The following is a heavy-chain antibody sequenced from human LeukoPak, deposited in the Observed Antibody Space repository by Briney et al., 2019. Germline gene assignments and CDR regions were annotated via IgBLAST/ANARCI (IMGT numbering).Heavy chain of an antibody. CDR2: IYYSGST. V-gene: IGHV4-59*01. CDR1: GGSISSYY. Sequence: SQTLSLTCTVSGGSISSYYWSWIRQPPGKGLEWIGYIYYSGSTNYNPSLKSRVTISVDTSKNQFSLKLSSVTAADTAVYYCARVGYCSSTSCSSTTVTTVPAYYYYYGMDVSGQGTTVTVSS. D-gene: IGHD2-2*01. J-gene: IGHJ6*02. CDR3: ARVGYCSSTSCSSTTVTTVPAYYYYYGMDV.